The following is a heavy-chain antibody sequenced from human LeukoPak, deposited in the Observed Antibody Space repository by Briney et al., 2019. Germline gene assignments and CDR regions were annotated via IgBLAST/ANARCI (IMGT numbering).Heavy chain of an antibody. D-gene: IGHD6-19*01. Sequence: GASVKVSCKASGGTFSSYAISWVRQAPGQGLEWMGGIIPIFGTANYAQKFQGRVTITADESTSTAYMELSSLRADDTAVYYCAKKDRYSSGRAEYFQHWGQGTLVTVSS. CDR2: IIPIFGTA. V-gene: IGHV1-69*13. CDR3: AKKDRYSSGRAEYFQH. J-gene: IGHJ1*01. CDR1: GGTFSSYA.